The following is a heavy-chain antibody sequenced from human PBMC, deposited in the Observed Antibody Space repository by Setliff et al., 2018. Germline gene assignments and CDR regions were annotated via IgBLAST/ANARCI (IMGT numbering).Heavy chain of an antibody. Sequence: PSETLSLTCAVSGYSIGRDYYWGWIRQPPGKGLEWIGSIYHSGRTYDNPSLKSRVTVSIDTSKNQFSLKINSVTAADTAVYYCARKGISALSGVFDMRGQGTMVTVSS. CDR3: ARKGISALSGVFDM. J-gene: IGHJ3*02. CDR1: GYSIGRDYY. D-gene: IGHD2-15*01. V-gene: IGHV4-38-2*01. CDR2: IYHSGRT.